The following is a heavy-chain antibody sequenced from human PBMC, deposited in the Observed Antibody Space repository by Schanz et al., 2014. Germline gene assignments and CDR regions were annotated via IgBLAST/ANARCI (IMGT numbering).Heavy chain of an antibody. V-gene: IGHV3-30*04. CDR2: TSTDGTKT. CDR3: TRDRGALINHNDALDL. J-gene: IGHJ3*01. D-gene: IGHD3-16*01. CDR1: GFTFRGHA. Sequence: QVQLVESGGGVVQPGTSLRLSCAASGFTFRGHAMHLVRQAPGQGLEKVAVTSTDGTKTYYAASVRGRFTISRDNSKNTVYLQMNSLRSEDTAVYYCTRDRGALINHNDALDLWGQGTMVSVSS.